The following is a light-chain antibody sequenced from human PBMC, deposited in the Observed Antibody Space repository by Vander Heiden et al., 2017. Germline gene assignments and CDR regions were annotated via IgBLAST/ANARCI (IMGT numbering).Light chain of an antibody. Sequence: QSVLTKPPSASGTPGQRVTMSCSGSSSNIGSDTVNWYQQLPGTAPKLLIYSNNQRPSGVPDRFSGSKSGTSASLAISGLQSEDEADYYCAAWDASLNGWVFGGGTRLTVL. CDR2: SNN. CDR3: AAWDASLNGWV. V-gene: IGLV1-44*01. J-gene: IGLJ3*02. CDR1: SSNIGSDT.